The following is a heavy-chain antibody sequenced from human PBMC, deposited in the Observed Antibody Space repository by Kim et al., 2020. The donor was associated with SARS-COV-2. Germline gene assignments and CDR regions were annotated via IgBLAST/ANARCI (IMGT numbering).Heavy chain of an antibody. V-gene: IGHV3-30*03. CDR1: GFTFSSYD. CDR3: ARVGPMIGGIIVNYYAMDV. Sequence: GGSLRLSCAASGFTFSSYDIHWVRQAPGKGLEWVALVSHDGSERYYVDSVKGRFTISRDNSEKTLYLQMNSLRHEDTAVYYCARVGPMIGGIIVNYYAMDVWGHGTTVTVSS. J-gene: IGHJ6*02. D-gene: IGHD3-10*01. CDR2: VSHDGSER.